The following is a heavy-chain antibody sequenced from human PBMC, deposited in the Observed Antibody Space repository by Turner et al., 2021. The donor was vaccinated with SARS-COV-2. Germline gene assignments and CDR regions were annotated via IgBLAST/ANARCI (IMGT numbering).Heavy chain of an antibody. V-gene: IGHV4-39*01. CDR3: ASRLITMIVVVKDLSAFDI. CDR2: IYYSGST. D-gene: IGHD3-22*01. J-gene: IGHJ3*02. CDR1: GGSIGSSSYY. Sequence: QLQLQESGPGLVKPSETLSLTCTVSGGSIGSSSYYWGWIRQPPGKGLEWIGNIYYSGSTYYNPSLKSRVTISVDTSKNQFSLKLSSVTAADTAVYYCASRLITMIVVVKDLSAFDIWGQGTMVTVSS.